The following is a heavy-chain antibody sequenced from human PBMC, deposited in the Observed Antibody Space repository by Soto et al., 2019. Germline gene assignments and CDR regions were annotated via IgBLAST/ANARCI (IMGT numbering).Heavy chain of an antibody. D-gene: IGHD1-26*01. CDR1: GYTFTGYD. Sequence: QAQLVQSGAEVKKPGASVKVSCKASGYTFTGYDINWVRQATGQGREWMGWMNPNSGNTGYAQNFQGRVTMTRVNSITTAYMELTSLRDDDTAVYYCAGEKVGTTGSDFWGQGTRVIVSS. J-gene: IGHJ4*02. CDR3: AGEKVGTTGSDF. CDR2: MNPNSGNT. V-gene: IGHV1-8*01.